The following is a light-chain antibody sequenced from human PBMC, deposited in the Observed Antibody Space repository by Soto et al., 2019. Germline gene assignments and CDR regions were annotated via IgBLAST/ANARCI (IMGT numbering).Light chain of an antibody. CDR3: QVWNSGTNHVV. V-gene: IGLV3-21*04. CDR1: NIGSKT. Sequence: SYELTQPPSVSMAPGKTARITCGGNNIGSKTVHWYQQKPGQAPVLVIYYDSDRPSGIPERFSGSNSGNTATLTISRVEAGDEADYYCQVWNSGTNHVVFGGGTKVTVL. J-gene: IGLJ2*01. CDR2: YDS.